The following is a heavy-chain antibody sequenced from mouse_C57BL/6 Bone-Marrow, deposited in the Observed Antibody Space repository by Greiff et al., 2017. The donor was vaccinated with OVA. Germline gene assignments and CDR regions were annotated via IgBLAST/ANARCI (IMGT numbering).Heavy chain of an antibody. Sequence: VQLQQSGPELVKPGASVKMSCKASGYTFTDYNMHWVKQSHGKSLEWIGYINPNNGGTSYNQKFKGKATLTVNKSSSTAYMELRSLTSEDSAVYYCARREVIYYGSSYHYAMDYWGQGTSVTVSS. J-gene: IGHJ4*01. CDR3: ARREVIYYGSSYHYAMDY. D-gene: IGHD1-1*01. CDR1: GYTFTDYN. V-gene: IGHV1-22*01. CDR2: INPNNGGT.